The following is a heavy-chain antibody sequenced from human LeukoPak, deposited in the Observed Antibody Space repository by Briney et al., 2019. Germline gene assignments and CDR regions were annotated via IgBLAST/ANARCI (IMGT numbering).Heavy chain of an antibody. D-gene: IGHD6-25*01. CDR3: ASWYSSGYDAFDI. V-gene: IGHV1-8*01. Sequence: ASVEVSCKASGYTFTSYDINWVRQATGQGLEWMGWMNPNSGNTGYAQKFQGRVTMTRNTSISTAYMELSSLRSEDTAVYYCASWYSSGYDAFDIWGQGTMVTVSS. CDR1: GYTFTSYD. CDR2: MNPNSGNT. J-gene: IGHJ3*02.